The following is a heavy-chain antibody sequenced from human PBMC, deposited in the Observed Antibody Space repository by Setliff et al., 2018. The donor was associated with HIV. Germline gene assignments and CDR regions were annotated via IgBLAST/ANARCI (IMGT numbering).Heavy chain of an antibody. V-gene: IGHV4-59*08. CDR3: ARHLDPMVANWAFDI. CDR1: GGSTINSY. D-gene: IGHD7-27*01. J-gene: IGHJ3*02. CDR2: IYYTGAA. Sequence: SETLSLTCTVSGGSTINSYWSWLRQPPGKGLEWIGYIYYTGAANYNPSLKSRITISVDKSKNHFSLKLNSVTAADTAVYYCARHLDPMVANWAFDIWGQGATVT.